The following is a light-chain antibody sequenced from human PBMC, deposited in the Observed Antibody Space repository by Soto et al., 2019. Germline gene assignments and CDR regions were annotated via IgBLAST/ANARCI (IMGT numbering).Light chain of an antibody. CDR3: QQRSNWPPT. V-gene: IGKV3-11*01. J-gene: IGKJ1*01. Sequence: EIVLTQSPGTLSLSPGERATLSCSASQSVSSYLAWYQQKPGQAPRLLIYDASTRATGIPARFSGSGSGTDFTLTITSLEPEDFAVYYCQQRSNWPPTFGQGTKVDI. CDR2: DAS. CDR1: QSVSSY.